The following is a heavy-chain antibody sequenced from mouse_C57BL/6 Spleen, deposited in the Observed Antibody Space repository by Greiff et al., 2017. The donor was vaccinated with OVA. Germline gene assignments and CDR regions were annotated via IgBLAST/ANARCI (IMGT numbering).Heavy chain of an antibody. CDR2: ISSGGDYI. D-gene: IGHD1-1*01. Sequence: EVQGVESGEGLVKPGGSLKLSCAASGFTFSSYAMSWVRQTPEKRLEWVAYISSGGDYIYYADTVKGRFTISRDNARNTLYLQMSSLKSEDTAMYYCTRDHYGSSYSYFDYWGQGTTLTVSS. J-gene: IGHJ2*01. CDR3: TRDHYGSSYSYFDY. CDR1: GFTFSSYA. V-gene: IGHV5-9-1*02.